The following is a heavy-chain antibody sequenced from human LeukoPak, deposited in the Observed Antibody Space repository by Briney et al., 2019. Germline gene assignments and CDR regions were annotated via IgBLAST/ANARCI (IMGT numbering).Heavy chain of an antibody. CDR2: ISSRSTYI. J-gene: IGHJ6*04. CDR3: AELGITMIEGV. D-gene: IGHD3-22*01. Sequence: GGSLRLSCAASGFTFSMYSMNWLRQAPGKGLEWVSSISSRSTYIYYADSVKGRFTISRDNAKNSLYLQMNSLRAEDTAVYYCAELGITMIEGVWGKGTTVTISS. CDR1: GFTFSMYS. V-gene: IGHV3-21*01.